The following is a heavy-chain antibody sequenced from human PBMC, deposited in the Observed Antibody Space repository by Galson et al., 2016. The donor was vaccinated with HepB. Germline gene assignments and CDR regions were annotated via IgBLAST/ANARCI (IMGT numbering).Heavy chain of an antibody. J-gene: IGHJ4*02. CDR3: VRDGDAYNFDF. V-gene: IGHV3-74*01. Sequence: SLRLSCAASGFSFSNYWMHWVRQAPGKGLVWVSRIYRDGSGTNYADSVKGRFTMSRDNAKNTMYLQMNSLRAEDTAVYYCVRDGDAYNFDFWGQETLVTVSS. CDR2: IYRDGSGT. CDR1: GFSFSNYW. D-gene: IGHD5-24*01.